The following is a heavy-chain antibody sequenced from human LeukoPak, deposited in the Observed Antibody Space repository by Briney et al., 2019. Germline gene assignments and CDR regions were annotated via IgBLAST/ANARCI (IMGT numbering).Heavy chain of an antibody. Sequence: PSETLSLTCAVYGGSFSGYYWSWIRQPPGKGLEWIGEINHSGSTNYNPSLKSRVTISVDTSKNQFSLKLSSVTAADTAVYYCARLRFGANWGQGTLVTVSS. CDR3: ARLRFGAN. J-gene: IGHJ4*02. D-gene: IGHD5-12*01. CDR1: GGSFSGYY. CDR2: INHSGST. V-gene: IGHV4-34*01.